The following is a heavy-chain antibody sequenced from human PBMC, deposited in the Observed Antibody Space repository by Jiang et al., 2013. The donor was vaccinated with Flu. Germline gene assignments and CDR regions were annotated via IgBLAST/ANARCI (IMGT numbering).Heavy chain of an antibody. V-gene: IGHV4-59*01. Sequence: SLTCTVSGGSISSYYWSWIRQPPGKGLEWIGYIYYSGSTNYNPSLKSRVTISVDTSKNQFSLKLSSVTAADTAVYYCARCATGDYGMDVWGQGTTVTVSS. CDR3: ARCATGDYGMDV. D-gene: IGHD2-15*01. CDR2: IYYSGST. J-gene: IGHJ6*02. CDR1: GGSISSYY.